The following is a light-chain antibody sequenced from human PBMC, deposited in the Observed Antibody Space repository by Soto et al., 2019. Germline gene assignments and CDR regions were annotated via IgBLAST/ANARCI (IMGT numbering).Light chain of an antibody. CDR3: QQYNSYLIT. V-gene: IGKV1-5*03. J-gene: IGKJ5*01. Sequence: DIPMTQSPSTLSASVGDRVTISCRGSQSISSWLAWYQQNPGKAPKVLIYKASSLESGVPSRFSGSGSGTEFTLTISSLQPDDFETYYCQQYNSYLITFGQGTRLEIK. CDR2: KAS. CDR1: QSISSW.